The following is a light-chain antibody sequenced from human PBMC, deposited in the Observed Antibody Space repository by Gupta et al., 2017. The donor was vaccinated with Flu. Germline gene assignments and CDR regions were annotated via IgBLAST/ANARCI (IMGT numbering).Light chain of an antibody. CDR2: EVS. J-gene: IGLJ3*02. V-gene: IGLV2-14*01. Sequence: QSALTQPASVSGSPGQSITISCTGTSSDIGAYNYVSWYQQHPNQAPRLMIYEVSNRPSGFSDRFSGSKSGNTAFLTVSGLQAEDEAEYYCSSYTGSGTVFGEGTKVAVL. CDR1: SSDIGAYNY. CDR3: SSYTGSGTV.